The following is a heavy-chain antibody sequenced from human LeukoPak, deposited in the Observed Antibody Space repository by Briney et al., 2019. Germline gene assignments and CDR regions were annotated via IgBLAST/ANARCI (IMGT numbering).Heavy chain of an antibody. D-gene: IGHD3-10*01. CDR1: EFTFSTYW. CDR2: IKHDGSEK. J-gene: IGHJ3*02. V-gene: IGHV3-7*01. Sequence: PGGSLRLSCAASEFTFSTYWMSWVRQAPGKGLEWVADIKHDGSEKYYVDSVKGRFTISRDNAKNTLYLQMNSLRAEDTAVYYCARVPLWFGAHGAFDIWGQGTMVTVSS. CDR3: ARVPLWFGAHGAFDI.